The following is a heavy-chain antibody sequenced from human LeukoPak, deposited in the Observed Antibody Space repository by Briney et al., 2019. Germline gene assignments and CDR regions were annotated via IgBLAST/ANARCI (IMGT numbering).Heavy chain of an antibody. CDR2: IYYSGST. V-gene: IGHV4-59*01. Sequence: SETLSLTCTVSGGSISSYYWSWIRQPPGKGLEWIGYIYYSGSTNYNPSLKSRVTISVDTSKNQFSLKLSSVTAADTAVYYCARDDRYCSGGSCSENDAFDIWGQGTMVTVSS. CDR3: ARDDRYCSGGSCSENDAFDI. J-gene: IGHJ3*02. CDR1: GGSISSYY. D-gene: IGHD2-15*01.